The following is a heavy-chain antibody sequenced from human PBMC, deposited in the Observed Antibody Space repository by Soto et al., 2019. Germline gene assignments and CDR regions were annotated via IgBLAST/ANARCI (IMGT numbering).Heavy chain of an antibody. D-gene: IGHD2-8*01. J-gene: IGHJ3*02. Sequence: SETLSLTSTLSGRAINNFYWSWIRQPPGKGLEWIAYIYYNGNTNYNPSLQIRATISVDTSNNQVSLELRSVTTADTAVYFCTRDTYGGGIWGQGTMVT. CDR3: TRDTYGGGI. CDR1: GRAINNFY. V-gene: IGHV4-59*01. CDR2: IYYNGNT.